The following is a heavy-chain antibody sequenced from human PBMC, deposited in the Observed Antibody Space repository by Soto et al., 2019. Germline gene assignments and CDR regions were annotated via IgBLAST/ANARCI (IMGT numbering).Heavy chain of an antibody. J-gene: IGHJ4*02. CDR2: IKQDGSEK. D-gene: IGHD5-12*01. V-gene: IGHV3-7*05. Sequence: GGSLRLSCAASGFTFSSYWMSWVRQAPGKGLEWVANIKQDGSEKYYVDSVKGRFTISRDNAKNSLYLQMNSLRAEDTAVYYCARDEEKATIPFDYCGQGTLVTVSS. CDR3: ARDEEKATIPFDY. CDR1: GFTFSSYW.